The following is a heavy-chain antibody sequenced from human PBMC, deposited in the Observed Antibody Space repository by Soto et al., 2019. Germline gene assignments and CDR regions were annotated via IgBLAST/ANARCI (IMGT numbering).Heavy chain of an antibody. V-gene: IGHV1-69*01. J-gene: IGHJ4*02. D-gene: IGHD6-6*01. Sequence: VKVSCNASVGTFSSYAISWVRQAPGQGLEWMGGIIPIFGTANYAQKFQGRVTITSDESTSTAYMELSSLRSEDTAVYYCARSAYRSSSVDYWGQGTLVTVSS. CDR2: IIPIFGTA. CDR1: VGTFSSYA. CDR3: ARSAYRSSSVDY.